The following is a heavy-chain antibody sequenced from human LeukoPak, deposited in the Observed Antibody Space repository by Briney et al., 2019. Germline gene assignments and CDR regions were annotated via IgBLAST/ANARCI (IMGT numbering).Heavy chain of an antibody. Sequence: GGSLRLSCAVSGFTLRSYTMYWVRQGPGKGLAWVSRINSDGSTTGYADSVKGRFTISRDNAKNTLYLQMNSLRAEDTAVYYCTRGTSMDVWGQGTTVTVSS. J-gene: IGHJ6*02. V-gene: IGHV3-74*01. CDR3: TRGTSMDV. D-gene: IGHD1-7*01. CDR2: INSDGSTT. CDR1: GFTLRSYT.